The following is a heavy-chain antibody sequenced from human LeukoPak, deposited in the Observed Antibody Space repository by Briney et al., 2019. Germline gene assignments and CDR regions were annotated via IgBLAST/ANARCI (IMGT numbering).Heavy chain of an antibody. D-gene: IGHD6-6*01. CDR3: ARALRRGGSSSSSTFDY. V-gene: IGHV1-3*01. CDR1: GYTFTSYA. CDR2: INAGNGNT. Sequence: ASVKVSCKASGYTFTSYAMHWVRQAPGQRLEWMGWINAGNGNTKYSQKFQGRVTITRDTSASTAYMELSSLRSEDTAVYYCARALRRGGSSSSSTFDYWGQGTLVTVSS. J-gene: IGHJ4*02.